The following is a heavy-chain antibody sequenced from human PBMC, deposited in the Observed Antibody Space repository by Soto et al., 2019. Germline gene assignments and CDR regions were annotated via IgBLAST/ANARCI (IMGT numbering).Heavy chain of an antibody. CDR1: VGSISSSY. D-gene: IGHD3-10*01. CDR3: ARDSGSGSYSYKYFDP. J-gene: IGHJ5*02. V-gene: IGHV4-59*01. Sequence: SETLSLTCTGSVGSISSSYWSGIRETPGKGLELIGYIYSSGITKYSPSLTSRVTISVDAPPNQFSMKLSSVTAADTAVYYCARDSGSGSYSYKYFDPWGQGTRVTVS. CDR2: IYSSGIT.